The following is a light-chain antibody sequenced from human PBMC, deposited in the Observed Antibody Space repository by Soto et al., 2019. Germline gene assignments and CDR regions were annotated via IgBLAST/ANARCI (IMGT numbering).Light chain of an antibody. CDR3: QQYNNWSWT. CDR2: GAS. V-gene: IGKV3-15*01. CDR1: QSVSSN. J-gene: IGKJ1*01. Sequence: ERVMTQSPATLSVSPGERATLSCRASQSVSSNLAWYQQKPGQAPRLLIYGASTRATGIPARFSGSGSGTEFTLTISSLQSEDFAVYYCQQYNNWSWTFGQGTKVEIK.